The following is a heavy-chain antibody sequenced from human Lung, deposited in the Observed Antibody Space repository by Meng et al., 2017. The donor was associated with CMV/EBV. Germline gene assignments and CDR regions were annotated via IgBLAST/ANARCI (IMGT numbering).Heavy chain of an antibody. J-gene: IGHJ4*02. CDR1: FNFHDYS. Sequence: FNFHDYSLSWIRQAPGRGLEWISYISSTGTTNFYTDSVKGRFTISRDNGKSSLYLQMNSLRAEDTAVYYCARSFNIATRPGRDFDYWGQGALVTVSS. V-gene: IGHV3-11*04. CDR2: ISSTGTTN. D-gene: IGHD6-6*01. CDR3: ARSFNIATRPGRDFDY.